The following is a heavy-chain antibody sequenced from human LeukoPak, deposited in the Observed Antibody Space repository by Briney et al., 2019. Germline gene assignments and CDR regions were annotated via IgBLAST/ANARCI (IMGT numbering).Heavy chain of an antibody. CDR3: ARQLPMRSTYYFDY. CDR2: INPNSGGT. D-gene: IGHD1-7*01. J-gene: IGHJ4*02. CDR1: GYTFTGDY. Sequence: GASVKVSCKASGYTFTGDYMYWVRQAPGQGLEWMGWINPNSGGTNYAQKLQGRVTMTTDTSTSTAYMELRSLRSDDTAVYYCARQLPMRSTYYFDYWGQGTLVTVSS. V-gene: IGHV1-2*02.